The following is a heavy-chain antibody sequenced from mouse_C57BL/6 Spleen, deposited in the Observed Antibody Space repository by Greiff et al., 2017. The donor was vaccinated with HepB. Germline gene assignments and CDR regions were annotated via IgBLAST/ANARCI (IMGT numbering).Heavy chain of an antibody. V-gene: IGHV5-17*01. CDR2: ISSGSSTI. J-gene: IGHJ4*01. D-gene: IGHD1-1*01. CDR1: GFTFSDYG. CDR3: ARGYYGSRYYAMDY. Sequence: EVQGVESGGGLVKPGGSLKLSCAASGFTFSDYGMHWVRQAPEKGLEWVAYISSGSSTIYYADTVKGRFTISRDNAKNTLFLQMTSRRSEDTAMYYCARGYYGSRYYAMDYWGQGTSVTVSS.